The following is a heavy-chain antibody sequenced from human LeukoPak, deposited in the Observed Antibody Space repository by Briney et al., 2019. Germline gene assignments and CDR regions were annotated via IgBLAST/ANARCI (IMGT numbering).Heavy chain of an antibody. Sequence: SETLSLTCTISSGSISTYYWSWIRQPPGKGLEWIGNIYYSGSTNYNPSLKSRVTISVDTSKNQFSLKLSSVTAADTAVYYCARLSTAGYSSGWYPGYWGQGTLVTVSS. CDR2: IYYSGST. D-gene: IGHD6-19*01. V-gene: IGHV4-59*08. J-gene: IGHJ4*02. CDR3: ARLSTAGYSSGWYPGY. CDR1: SGSISTYY.